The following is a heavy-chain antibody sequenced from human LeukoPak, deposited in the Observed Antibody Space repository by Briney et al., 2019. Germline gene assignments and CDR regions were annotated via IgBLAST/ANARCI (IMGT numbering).Heavy chain of an antibody. Sequence: GGSLRLSCAASGFTFSSYSMNWVRQAPGKGLEWVSYISSSSSTIYYADSVKGRFTISRDNAKNSLYLQMNSLRAEDTAVYYCASIQIVVVPAAIVGVTGYYYGMDVWGQGTTVTVSS. CDR1: GFTFSSYS. CDR2: ISSSSSTI. J-gene: IGHJ6*02. V-gene: IGHV3-48*01. D-gene: IGHD2-2*02. CDR3: ASIQIVVVPAAIVGVTGYYYGMDV.